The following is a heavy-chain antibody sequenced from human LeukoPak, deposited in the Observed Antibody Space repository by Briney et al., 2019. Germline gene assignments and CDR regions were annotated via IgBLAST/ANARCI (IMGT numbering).Heavy chain of an antibody. J-gene: IGHJ6*03. D-gene: IGHD6-13*01. CDR2: VYYSGST. CDR1: GGSVSTKY. CDR3: ARLDRSSWYRYYYYMDV. Sequence: PSETLSLTCSVSGGSVSTKYWSWIRQPPGKGLEWIGYVYYSGSTNYNPSLKSRVTISVDTSKNQFSLKLSSVTAADTAVYYCARLDRSSWYRYYYYMDVWGKGTTVTVSS. V-gene: IGHV4-59*02.